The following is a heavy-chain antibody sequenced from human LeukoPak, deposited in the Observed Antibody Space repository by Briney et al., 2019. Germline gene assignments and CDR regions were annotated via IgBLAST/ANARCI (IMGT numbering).Heavy chain of an antibody. CDR1: GFTFSSHA. J-gene: IGHJ4*02. V-gene: IGHV3-23*01. Sequence: GGSLRLSCAASGFTFSSHAMSWVRQAPGKGLEWVSSIGGSGKNTFYADAVKGRFTISRDNSKDTLYLQMNGLRAEDTAVYYCAKDLETINPTMDWGQGTLVTVSS. CDR2: IGGSGKNT. D-gene: IGHD3-10*01. CDR3: AKDLETINPTMD.